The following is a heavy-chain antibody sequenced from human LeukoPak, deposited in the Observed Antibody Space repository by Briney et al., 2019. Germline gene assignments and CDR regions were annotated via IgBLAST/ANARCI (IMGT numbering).Heavy chain of an antibody. CDR3: AREREPSITMIPHRGSYYYYYGMDV. J-gene: IGHJ6*02. CDR1: GGSISSGGYY. D-gene: IGHD3-22*01. CDR2: IYYSGST. Sequence: SETLSLTCTVSGGSISSGGYYWSWIRQHPGKGLEWIGYIYYSGSTYYNPSLKSRVTISVDTSKNQFSLKLSSVTAADTAVYYCAREREPSITMIPHRGSYYYYYGMDVWGQGTTVTVSS. V-gene: IGHV4-31*03.